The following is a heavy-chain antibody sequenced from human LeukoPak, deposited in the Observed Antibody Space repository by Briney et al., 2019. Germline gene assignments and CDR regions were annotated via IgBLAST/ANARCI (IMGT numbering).Heavy chain of an antibody. D-gene: IGHD3-3*01. CDR3: ARGGYDFWSGYYQNNWFDP. CDR1: GGSISSGDYY. Sequence: SETLSLTCTVSGGSISSGDYYWSWIRQPPGKGLEWIGYIYYSGSTYYNPSLKSRVTISVDTSKNQFSLKLSSVTAADTAVYYCARGGYDFWSGYYQNNWFDPWGQGTLVTVSS. J-gene: IGHJ5*02. V-gene: IGHV4-30-4*01. CDR2: IYYSGST.